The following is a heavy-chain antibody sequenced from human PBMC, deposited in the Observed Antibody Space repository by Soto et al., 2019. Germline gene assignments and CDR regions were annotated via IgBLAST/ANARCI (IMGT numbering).Heavy chain of an antibody. Sequence: ASVKVSCKASGYTFTSYALHWVSQAPGQRLEWMGWINAGNGNTKYAQKLQGRVTMTTDTSTSTAYMELRSLRSDDTAVYYCARGLGASYAFDIWGQGTMVTVSS. J-gene: IGHJ3*02. D-gene: IGHD1-26*01. CDR3: ARGLGASYAFDI. CDR2: INAGNGNT. V-gene: IGHV1-3*01. CDR1: GYTFTSYA.